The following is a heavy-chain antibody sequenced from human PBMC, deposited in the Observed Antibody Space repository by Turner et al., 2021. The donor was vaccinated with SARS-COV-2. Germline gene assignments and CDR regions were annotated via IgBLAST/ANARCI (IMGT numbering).Heavy chain of an antibody. V-gene: IGHV3-53*04. CDR1: GFTVSSNY. J-gene: IGHJ4*02. CDR2: IYGGGST. Sequence: EVQLVESGGGLVQPGGSLRLSCAAAGFTVSSNYMSWVRQAPGKGLEWVSVIYGGGSTYYADSVKGRFTISRHNSKNTLYLQMNSLRAEDTAVYYCARESWGRDPDYWGQGTLVTVSS. CDR3: ARESWGRDPDY. D-gene: IGHD3-16*01.